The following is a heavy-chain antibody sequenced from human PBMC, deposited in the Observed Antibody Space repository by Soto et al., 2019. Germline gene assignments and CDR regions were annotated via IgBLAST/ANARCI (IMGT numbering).Heavy chain of an antibody. CDR3: VISTGKFYADFDY. Sequence: GSLRLSWAASGFTFSNYAMSWVRQAPGKGLEWVSAIRGSGGSTYYADSVKGRFTISRDNSKNTLYLHMNNLRPEDTALYYCVISTGKFYADFDYWGQGTQVTVSS. D-gene: IGHD7-27*01. CDR2: IRGSGGST. V-gene: IGHV3-23*01. CDR1: GFTFSNYA. J-gene: IGHJ4*02.